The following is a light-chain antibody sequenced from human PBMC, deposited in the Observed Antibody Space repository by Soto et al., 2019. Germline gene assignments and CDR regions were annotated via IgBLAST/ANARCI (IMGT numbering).Light chain of an antibody. CDR2: GIT. CDR3: QSYDRSMSGYV. CDR1: SSNIGAHYD. J-gene: IGLJ1*01. Sequence: QSVLTHPPSVSRAPGQSVTISFTGSSSNIGAHYDVHWYQHLPGTSPKVLSYGITNRPSGVPDRFSGSKSGTSASLEITGLQAEDEADYYCQSYDRSMSGYVFGTGTKVTVL. V-gene: IGLV1-40*01.